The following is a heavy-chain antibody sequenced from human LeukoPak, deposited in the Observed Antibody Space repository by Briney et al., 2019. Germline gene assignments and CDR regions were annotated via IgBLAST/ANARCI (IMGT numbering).Heavy chain of an antibody. CDR2: IYYSGST. V-gene: IGHV4-59*12. J-gene: IGHJ4*02. Sequence: SETLSLTCTVSGGSISSYYWSWIRQPPGKGLEWIGYIYYSGSTYYNPSLKSRVTISVDTSKNQFSLKLSSVTAADTAVYYCARDQDYYGSGSYGPDYWGQGTLVTVSS. CDR1: GGSISSYY. CDR3: ARDQDYYGSGSYGPDY. D-gene: IGHD3-10*01.